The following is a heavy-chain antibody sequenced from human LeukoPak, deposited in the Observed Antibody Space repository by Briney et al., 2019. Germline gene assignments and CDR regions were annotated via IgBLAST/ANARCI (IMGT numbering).Heavy chain of an antibody. CDR3: AKNSKGYYDSSY. CDR1: GFTFSSYA. V-gene: IGHV3-23*01. Sequence: PGGSLRLSCAASGFTFSSYAMSWVRQAPGKGLEWVSAISGSDGSTYYADSVKGRFTISRDNSKNTLYLQMNSLRAEDTAVYYCAKNSKGYYDSSYWGQGTLVTVSS. CDR2: ISGSDGST. J-gene: IGHJ4*02. D-gene: IGHD3-22*01.